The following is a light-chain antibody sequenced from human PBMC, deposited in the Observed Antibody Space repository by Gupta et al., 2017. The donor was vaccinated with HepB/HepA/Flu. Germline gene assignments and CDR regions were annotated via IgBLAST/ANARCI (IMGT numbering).Light chain of an antibody. J-gene: IGKJ1*01. CDR1: QTVSSN. CDR3: LQDTDWPST. Sequence: EIVMTQSLVTLSVSPGERATLSCRASQTVSSNLAWYQQKPGQAPRLLIYGASTRATGIPARFSGSGSGTEFTLTISSLQSEDFAVYYCLQDTDWPSTFGQGTKEE. CDR2: GAS. V-gene: IGKV3-15*01.